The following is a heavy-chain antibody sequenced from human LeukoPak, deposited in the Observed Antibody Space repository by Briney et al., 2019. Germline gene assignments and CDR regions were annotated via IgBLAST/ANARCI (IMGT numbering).Heavy chain of an antibody. Sequence: SETLSLTCTVSGGPISSAGYYWSWIRQLPGKGLEWIGYVYYTGNAYYNPSLKSRASISVDTSNHQFSLRLNSVTAADTAVYYCAREKYCSGSDCYHHFDYWGQGALVIVSS. V-gene: IGHV4-31*03. CDR2: VYYTGNA. D-gene: IGHD2-15*01. CDR1: GGPISSAGYY. J-gene: IGHJ4*02. CDR3: AREKYCSGSDCYHHFDY.